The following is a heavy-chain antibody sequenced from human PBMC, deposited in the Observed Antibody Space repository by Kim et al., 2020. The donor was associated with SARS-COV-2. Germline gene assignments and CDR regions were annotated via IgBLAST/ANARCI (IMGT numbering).Heavy chain of an antibody. V-gene: IGHV3-23*01. CDR1: GFTFSSYA. CDR3: AKAGLELFWDNWFDP. CDR2: ISGRGGST. D-gene: IGHD1-7*01. Sequence: GGSLRLSCAASGFTFSSYAMSWVRQAPGKGLEWVSAISGRGGSTYYADSVKGRFTISRDNSKNTLYLKMNSLRAEDTAVYYCAKAGLELFWDNWFDPWGQGTLVTVSS. J-gene: IGHJ5*02.